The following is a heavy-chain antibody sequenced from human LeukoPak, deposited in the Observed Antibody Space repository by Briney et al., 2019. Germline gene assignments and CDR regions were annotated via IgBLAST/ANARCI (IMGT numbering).Heavy chain of an antibody. V-gene: IGHV3-23*01. CDR3: AKGFYCSSSTCLDY. CDR2: ISGSGGST. Sequence: PGGSLRLSCAASGFTFSSYAMHWVRQAPGKGLEWVSAISGSGGSTYYADSVKGRFTISRDNSKNTLYLQMNSLRAEDTAVYYCAKGFYCSSSTCLDYWGQGTLVTVSS. J-gene: IGHJ4*02. CDR1: GFTFSSYA. D-gene: IGHD2-2*01.